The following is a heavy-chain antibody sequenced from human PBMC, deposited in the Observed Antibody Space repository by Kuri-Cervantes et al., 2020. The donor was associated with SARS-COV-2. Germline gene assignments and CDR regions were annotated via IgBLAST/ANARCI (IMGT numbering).Heavy chain of an antibody. CDR2: FSNSGGT. CDR1: GGPITSGTYS. Sequence: SETLSLTCTVSGGPITSGTYSWTWIRQRPGKGLEWIGYFSNSGGTDYNPSLKSRVDISIDTSKNQFSLELSSVTAADRAVYYCARGLGSGTYWGYFSFGMDVWGQGTTVTVSS. V-gene: IGHV4-31*03. D-gene: IGHD3-10*01. CDR3: ARGLGSGTYWGYFSFGMDV. J-gene: IGHJ6*02.